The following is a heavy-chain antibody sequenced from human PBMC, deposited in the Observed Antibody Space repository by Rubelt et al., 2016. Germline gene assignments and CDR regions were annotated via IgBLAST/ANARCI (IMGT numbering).Heavy chain of an antibody. V-gene: IGHV1-69*04. CDR2: IIPILGIA. Sequence: QVQLVQSGAEVKKPGSSVKVSCKASGGTFSSYAISWVRQAPGQGLEWMGRIIPILGIANYAQKFQGRVTITADKSTSTAYMELSSLRSEDTAVYYCARDGDYGGYGMDVWGQGTTVTVSS. D-gene: IGHD4-17*01. CDR1: GGTFSSYA. J-gene: IGHJ6*02. CDR3: ARDGDYGGYGMDV.